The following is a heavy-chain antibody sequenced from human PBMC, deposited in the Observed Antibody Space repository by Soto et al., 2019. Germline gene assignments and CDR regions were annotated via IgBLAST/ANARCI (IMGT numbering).Heavy chain of an antibody. J-gene: IGHJ5*02. CDR3: AREGDIVVVVAATGMGNWLDP. V-gene: IGHV1-69*04. CDR2: IIPILGIA. D-gene: IGHD2-15*01. CDR1: GGTFSSYT. Sequence: ASVKVSCKASGGTFSSYTISWVRQAPGQGLEWMGRIIPILGIANYAQKFQGRVTITADKSTSTAYMELSSLRSEDTAVYYCAREGDIVVVVAATGMGNWLDPWGQGTLVTVSS.